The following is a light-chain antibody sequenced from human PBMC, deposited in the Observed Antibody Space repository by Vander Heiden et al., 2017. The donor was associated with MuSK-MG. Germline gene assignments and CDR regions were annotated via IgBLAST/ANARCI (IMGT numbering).Light chain of an antibody. CDR2: WAS. Sequence: DIVMTQSPDSLAVSLGARATINCKSSQSVLYSSNNKNYLAWYQQKLGQPPKLLIYWASTRESGVPDRFSGSGSGTDFTLTISSLQAEDVAVYYCQQDVNTPLAFGGGTKVEIK. CDR3: QQDVNTPLA. J-gene: IGKJ4*01. V-gene: IGKV4-1*01. CDR1: QSVLYSSNNKNY.